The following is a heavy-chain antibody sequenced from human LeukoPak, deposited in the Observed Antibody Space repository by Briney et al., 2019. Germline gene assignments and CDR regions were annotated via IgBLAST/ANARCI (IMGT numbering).Heavy chain of an antibody. CDR3: ARVNIAARRNGFFDY. CDR1: GGSFSGYY. V-gene: IGHV4-34*01. CDR2: INHSGST. D-gene: IGHD6-6*01. Sequence: SETLSLTCAVYGGSFSGYYWSWIRQPPGKGLEWIGEINHSGSTNYNPSLKSRVTISVDTSKNQFSLKLSSVTAADTAVYYCARVNIAARRNGFFDYWGQGTLVTVSS. J-gene: IGHJ4*02.